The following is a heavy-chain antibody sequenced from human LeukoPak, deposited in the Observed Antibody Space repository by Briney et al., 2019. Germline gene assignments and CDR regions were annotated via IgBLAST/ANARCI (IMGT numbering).Heavy chain of an antibody. J-gene: IGHJ4*02. CDR1: GGSFSGYC. Sequence: KPSETLSLTCAVYGGSFSGYCWSWIRQPPGKGLEWIGYVSYSGSTNYNPSLKSRVTISVDTSKNQFSLKLSSVTAADTAVYYCASLSRVAGTFSEFLFWGQGTLVTVSS. CDR3: ASLSRVAGTFSEFLF. D-gene: IGHD2-15*01. V-gene: IGHV4-34*11. CDR2: VSYSGST.